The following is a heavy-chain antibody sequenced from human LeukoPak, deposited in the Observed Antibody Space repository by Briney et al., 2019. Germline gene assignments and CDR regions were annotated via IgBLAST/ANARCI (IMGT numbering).Heavy chain of an antibody. V-gene: IGHV3-21*01. D-gene: IGHD3-10*01. J-gene: IGHJ4*02. CDR3: ARDGSGRVPEMSAPDY. Sequence: SGGSLRLSCAASGFTFSSYEMNWVRQAPGKGLEWVSSISSSSSYIYYADSVKGRFTISRDNAKNSLFLQMNSLRAEDTAVYYCARDGSGRVPEMSAPDYWGQGTLVTVSS. CDR2: ISSSSSYI. CDR1: GFTFSSYE.